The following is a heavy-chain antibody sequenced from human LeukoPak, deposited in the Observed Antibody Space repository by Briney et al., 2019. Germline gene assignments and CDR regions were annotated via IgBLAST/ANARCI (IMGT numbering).Heavy chain of an antibody. V-gene: IGHV1-24*01. CDR1: GYTLTELS. CDR2: FDPEDGET. J-gene: IGHJ5*02. Sequence: GASVKVSCKVSGYTLTELSMHWVRQAPGKGLEWMGGFDPEDGETIYAQKFQGRVTMTEDTSTDTAYMELSSLRSEDTAVYYCATGGSWARGSKGSIMDWFDPWGQGTLVTVSS. D-gene: IGHD2-8*01. CDR3: ATGGSWARGSKGSIMDWFDP.